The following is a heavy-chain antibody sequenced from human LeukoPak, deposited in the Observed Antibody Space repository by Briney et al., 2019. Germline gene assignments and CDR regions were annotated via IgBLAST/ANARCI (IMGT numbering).Heavy chain of an antibody. Sequence: ASVKVSCKASGYTFTSYGISWVRQAPGQGLEWRGWISAYNGNTNSAQKFQGRVTMTTDTSTSTAYMELRSLRSDDTAVYYCARDFFHGHCAGLSCFLLDYWGQGSLVTVSS. J-gene: IGHJ4*02. CDR1: GYTFTSYG. CDR2: ISAYNGNT. D-gene: IGHD2-15*01. CDR3: ARDFFHGHCAGLSCFLLDY. V-gene: IGHV1-18*01.